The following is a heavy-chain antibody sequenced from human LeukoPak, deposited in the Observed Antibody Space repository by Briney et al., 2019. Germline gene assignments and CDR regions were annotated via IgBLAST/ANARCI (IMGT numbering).Heavy chain of an antibody. CDR1: GGSISSYY. V-gene: IGHV4-59*01. J-gene: IGHJ4*02. Sequence: PSETLSLTCTVSGGSISSYYWSWIRQPPGKGLEWIGYIYYSGSTNYNPSLKSRVTISVDTSKNQFSLKLSSVTAADTAVYYCATYCSGGSCYYGWGQGTLVTVSS. CDR2: IYYSGST. D-gene: IGHD2-15*01. CDR3: ATYCSGGSCYYG.